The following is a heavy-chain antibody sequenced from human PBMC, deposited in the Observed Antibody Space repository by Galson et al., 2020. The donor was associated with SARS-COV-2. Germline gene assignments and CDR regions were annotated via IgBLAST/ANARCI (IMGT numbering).Heavy chain of an antibody. CDR2: ISYSGTT. CDR3: ARADALLGDVTTSWFDP. V-gene: IGHV4-30-4*01. D-gene: IGHD4-4*01. J-gene: IGHJ5*02. CDR1: DGSISGDSISDDDYY. Sequence: SETLSLTCTISDGSISGDSISDDDYYWSWLRQPPGKGLEWIGCISYSGTTSYNPSLKSRLTISVDTSKNQLSLRLSSVTAADTAVYFCARADALLGDVTTSWFDPWGQGTLVTVSS.